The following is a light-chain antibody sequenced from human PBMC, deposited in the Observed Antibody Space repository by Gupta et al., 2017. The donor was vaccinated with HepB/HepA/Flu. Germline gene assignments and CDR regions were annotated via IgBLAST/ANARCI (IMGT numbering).Light chain of an antibody. V-gene: IGKV1-12*01. Sequence: DIQMTQSPSYLSASVGDRVTITCRASQSIDSWLVWYQQRPGEAPKLLIYATSTLQTGVPSRFSGSGHETNFTFTISSLQPEDFATYYCQQAKTFPRTFGQGTKVEVK. CDR2: ATS. CDR3: QQAKTFPRT. J-gene: IGKJ1*01. CDR1: QSIDSW.